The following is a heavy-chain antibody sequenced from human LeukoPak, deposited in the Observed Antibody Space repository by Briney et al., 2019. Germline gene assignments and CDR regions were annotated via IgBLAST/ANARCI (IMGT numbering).Heavy chain of an antibody. Sequence: SETLSLTCTVSGGSISSYYWSWIRQPAGKGLEWIGRIYTSGSTNYNPSLKSRVTMSVDTSKNQFSLKLSSVTAADTAVYYCAGPGSYYYDSSGYENLDYWGQGTLVTVSS. CDR1: GGSISSYY. D-gene: IGHD3-22*01. CDR2: IYTSGST. CDR3: AGPGSYYYDSSGYENLDY. V-gene: IGHV4-4*07. J-gene: IGHJ4*02.